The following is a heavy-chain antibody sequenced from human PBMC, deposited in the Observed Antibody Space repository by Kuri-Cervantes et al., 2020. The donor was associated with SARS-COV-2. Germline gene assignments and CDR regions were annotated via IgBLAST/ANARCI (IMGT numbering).Heavy chain of an antibody. Sequence: ESLKISCAASGFTFSSYAMSWVRQAPGKGLEWIGYIYYSGSTNYNPSLKSRVTMSVDTSKNQFSLKLTSVTAADTAVYYCARGSNSGIAAADDAFDIWGHGTMVTVSS. CDR2: IYYSGST. CDR1: GFTFSSYA. J-gene: IGHJ3*02. CDR3: ARGSNSGIAAADDAFDI. V-gene: IGHV4-59*12. D-gene: IGHD6-13*01.